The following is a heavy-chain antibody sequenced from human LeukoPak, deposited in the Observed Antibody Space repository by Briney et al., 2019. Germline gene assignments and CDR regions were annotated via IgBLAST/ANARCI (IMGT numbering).Heavy chain of an antibody. V-gene: IGHV1-2*02. Sequence: ASVNVSCKASGYTFTASYMHWVRQAPGQGPEWMGWINPNSGGTRSAQKFQGRVTMTRDTSITTAYMELSRLTSDDTAVYYCARDLVDYYGSGSYWSYYYYGMDVWGQGTTVTVSS. D-gene: IGHD3-10*01. CDR3: ARDLVDYYGSGSYWSYYYYGMDV. CDR1: GYTFTASY. J-gene: IGHJ6*02. CDR2: INPNSGGT.